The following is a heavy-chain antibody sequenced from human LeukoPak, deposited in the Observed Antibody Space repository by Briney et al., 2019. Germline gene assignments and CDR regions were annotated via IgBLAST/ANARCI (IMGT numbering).Heavy chain of an antibody. CDR1: GFTFSRYA. Sequence: PGRSLHLSGAASGFTFSRYAMHGARRARGKGRAGVAVRTHDGSNKYKAACGKGRLTISRDNSKNTLYLQMNSLRAEDTAVYYCARDSGGYGGNYGLFDYWGQGTLVTVSS. CDR3: ARDSGGYGGNYGLFDY. J-gene: IGHJ4*02. V-gene: IGHV3-30-3*01. CDR2: RTHDGSNK. D-gene: IGHD4-23*01.